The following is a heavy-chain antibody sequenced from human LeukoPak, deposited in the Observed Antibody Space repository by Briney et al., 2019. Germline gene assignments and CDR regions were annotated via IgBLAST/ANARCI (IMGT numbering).Heavy chain of an antibody. Sequence: ASVKVSCKASGGTFSSYAISWVRQAPGQGLEWMGGIIPIFGTANYAQKFQGRVTITADESTSTAYMELSSLKSEDTAVYYCARDKTENGDDTFDYWGQGTLVTVSS. CDR3: ARDKTENGDDTFDY. D-gene: IGHD4-17*01. J-gene: IGHJ4*02. CDR1: GGTFSSYA. CDR2: IIPIFGTA. V-gene: IGHV1-69*13.